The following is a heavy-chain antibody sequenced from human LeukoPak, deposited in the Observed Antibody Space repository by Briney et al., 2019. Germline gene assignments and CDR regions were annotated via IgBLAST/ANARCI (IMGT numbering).Heavy chain of an antibody. J-gene: IGHJ4*02. Sequence: GGSLRPSCAASGFTFSAYSMNWVRQAPGKGLEWVGRIRKKANSYTTEYAASVKGRFTISRDDSKNSLYLQMNGLKTEDTAVYYCARGNRGFDYWGQGTLVTVSS. CDR3: ARGNRGFDY. D-gene: IGHD7-27*01. CDR1: GFTFSAYS. V-gene: IGHV3-72*01. CDR2: IRKKANSYTT.